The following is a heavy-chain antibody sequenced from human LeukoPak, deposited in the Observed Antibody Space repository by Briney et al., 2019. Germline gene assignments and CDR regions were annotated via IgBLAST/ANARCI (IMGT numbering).Heavy chain of an antibody. V-gene: IGHV4-34*01. CDR3: ARQYSSGWYKGYLQY. J-gene: IGHJ1*01. CDR1: GGSFSGYY. CDR2: INHSGST. Sequence: SETLSLTCGVNGGSFSGYYWSWIRQPPGKGLEWIGEINHSGSTNYNPSLKSRVTISVDTSKNQFSLKLSSVTAADTAVYYCARQYSSGWYKGYLQYWGQGTLVTVSS. D-gene: IGHD6-19*01.